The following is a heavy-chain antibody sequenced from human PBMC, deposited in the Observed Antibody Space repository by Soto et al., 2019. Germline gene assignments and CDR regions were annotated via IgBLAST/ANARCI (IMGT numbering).Heavy chain of an antibody. CDR2: IYPGDSDT. CDR1: GYSFTSYW. Sequence: GESLKISCKGSGYSFTSYWIGWVRQMPGKGLEWMGIIYPGDSDTRYSPSFQGQVTISAXXXIXXXYXKXXSLXASDTAMYYCARRDYYGMDVWGQVTTDTVSS. V-gene: IGHV5-51*01. CDR3: ARRDYYGMDV. J-gene: IGHJ6*02.